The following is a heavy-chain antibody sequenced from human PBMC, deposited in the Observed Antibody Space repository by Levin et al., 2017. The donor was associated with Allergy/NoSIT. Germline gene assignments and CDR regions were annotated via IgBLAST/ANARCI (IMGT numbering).Heavy chain of an antibody. Sequence: SETLSLTCTVSGGSISSSSYYWGWIRQPPGKGLEWIGSIYYSGSTYYNPSLKSRVTISVDTSKNQFSLKLSSVTTADTAVYYCARRHWNYGFDYWGQGTLVTVSS. D-gene: IGHD1-7*01. J-gene: IGHJ4*02. V-gene: IGHV4-39*01. CDR3: ARRHWNYGFDY. CDR1: GGSISSSSYY. CDR2: IYYSGST.